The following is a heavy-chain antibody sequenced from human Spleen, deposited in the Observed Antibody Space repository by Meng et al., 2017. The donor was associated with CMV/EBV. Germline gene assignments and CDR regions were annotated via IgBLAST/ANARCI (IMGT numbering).Heavy chain of an antibody. CDR1: GFTFSNYA. CDR2: LSGSGGST. D-gene: IGHD3-16*01. CDR3: AKDPEFGSPGVNYYYGMDV. Sequence: GESLKISCAASGFTFSNYAMNWVRQAPGKGLDWVSGLSGSGGSTNYADSVKGRFTISRDNSKNTLYLQMNSLRAEDTAVYYCAKDPEFGSPGVNYYYGMDVWGQGTTVTVSS. J-gene: IGHJ6*02. V-gene: IGHV3-23*01.